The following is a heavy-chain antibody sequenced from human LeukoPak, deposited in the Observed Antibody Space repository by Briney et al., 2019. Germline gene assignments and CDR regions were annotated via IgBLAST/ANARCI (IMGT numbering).Heavy chain of an antibody. CDR3: ARDGVVPAAMVGYYYGMDA. Sequence: ASVKVSCKASGGTFSSYAISWVRQAPGQGLEWMGGIIPIFGTANYAQKFQGRATITADESTSTAYMELSSLRSEDTAVYYCARDGVVPAAMVGYYYGMDAWGQGTTVTVSS. J-gene: IGHJ6*02. CDR2: IIPIFGTA. D-gene: IGHD2-2*01. CDR1: GGTFSSYA. V-gene: IGHV1-69*13.